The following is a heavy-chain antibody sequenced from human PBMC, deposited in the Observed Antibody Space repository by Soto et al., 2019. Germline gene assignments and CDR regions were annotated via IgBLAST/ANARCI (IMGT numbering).Heavy chain of an antibody. CDR3: ARITMVRGVITDYFDY. D-gene: IGHD3-10*01. Sequence: PGGSLRLSCAASGFTFSSYEMNCVRQAPGKGLEWVSYISSSGSTIYYADSVKGRFTISRDNAKNSLYLQMNSLRAEDTAVYYCARITMVRGVITDYFDYWGQGTLVTVSS. V-gene: IGHV3-48*03. CDR2: ISSSGSTI. J-gene: IGHJ4*02. CDR1: GFTFSSYE.